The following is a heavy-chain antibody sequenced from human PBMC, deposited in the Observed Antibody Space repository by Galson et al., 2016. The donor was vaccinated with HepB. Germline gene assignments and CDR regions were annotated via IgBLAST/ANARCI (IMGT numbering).Heavy chain of an antibody. V-gene: IGHV4-39*01. CDR1: DDSIRSSSYY. J-gene: IGHJ5*02. D-gene: IGHD3-9*01. CDR2: TDYRGTT. CDR3: AGIARPRTSLDILTGNWFDP. Sequence: SETLSLTCSVSDDSIRSSSYYWGWIRQPPGKGLEWIGSTDYRGTTSFNPSLKSRVSISVDTSKRQFSLKLRSAAAADTAIYFCAGIARPRTSLDILTGNWFDPWGQGTLVTVSS.